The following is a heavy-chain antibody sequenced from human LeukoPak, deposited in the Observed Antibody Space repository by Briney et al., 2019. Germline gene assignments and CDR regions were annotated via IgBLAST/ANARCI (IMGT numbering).Heavy chain of an antibody. CDR1: GGSISSGSYY. J-gene: IGHJ4*02. V-gene: IGHV4-61*02. Sequence: SQTLSLTCTVSGGSISSGSYYWSWIRQPAGKGLEWIGRIYTSGSTNYNPSLKSRVTISVDTSKNQFSLKLSSVTAADTAVYYCARVLGSSSWYRVPLGYWGQGTLVTVSS. CDR3: ARVLGSSSWYRVPLGY. CDR2: IYTSGST. D-gene: IGHD6-13*01.